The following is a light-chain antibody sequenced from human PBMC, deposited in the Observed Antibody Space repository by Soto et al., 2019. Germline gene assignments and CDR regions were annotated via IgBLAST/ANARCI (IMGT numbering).Light chain of an antibody. V-gene: IGKV1-9*01. CDR1: QGIRNY. Sequence: DIQLTQSPSFLSASVGDRVTITCRASQGIRNYLAWYQQKPGRAPKLLMYIASTLQTGVPSRFSGSQSGTEFTLTISSLQPEDFATYYCQQVNNYPITFSQGTRLEIK. CDR3: QQVNNYPIT. J-gene: IGKJ5*01. CDR2: IAS.